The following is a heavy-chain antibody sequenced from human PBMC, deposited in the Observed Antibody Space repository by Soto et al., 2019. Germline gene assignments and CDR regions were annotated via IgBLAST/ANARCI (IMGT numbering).Heavy chain of an antibody. J-gene: IGHJ4*02. CDR1: GGSFSGYY. V-gene: IGHV4-34*01. CDR2: ISHSGST. CDR3: AADTAMVPHPGY. D-gene: IGHD5-18*01. Sequence: SETLSLTCAVYGGSFSGYYWSWIRQPPGKGLEWIGEISHSGSTNYNPSLKSRVTISVDTSKNQFSLKLSSVTAADTAVYYCAADTAMVPHPGYWGQGTLVTVPS.